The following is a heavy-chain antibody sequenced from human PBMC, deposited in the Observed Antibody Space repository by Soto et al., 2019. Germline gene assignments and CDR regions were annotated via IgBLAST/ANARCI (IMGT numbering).Heavy chain of an antibody. Sequence: QLQLQESGSGLVKPSQTLSLTCAVSGGSISSGGYYWSWIRQPPGKGLEWIGYIYHTGSTYYNPSLTIRVTISVDRSKNQFSLKLSSVTAADTAVYSCASGQQLVRNYWGQGTLVTVSS. CDR1: GGSISSGGYY. V-gene: IGHV4-30-2*01. CDR2: IYHTGST. D-gene: IGHD6-13*01. J-gene: IGHJ4*02. CDR3: ASGQQLVRNY.